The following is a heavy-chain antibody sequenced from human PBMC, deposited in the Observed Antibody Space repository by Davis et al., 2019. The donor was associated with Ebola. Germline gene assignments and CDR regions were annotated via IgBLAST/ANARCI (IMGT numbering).Heavy chain of an antibody. CDR3: ARLSELFSSSSGALYFDL. CDR1: GGTNSSGTYY. V-gene: IGHV4-39*07. D-gene: IGHD6-6*01. CDR2: IYYNGRT. J-gene: IGHJ2*01. Sequence: GSLRLSCSVSGGTNSSGTYYLGWVRQPPGKGLEWIGSIYYNGRTYYSSSLEGRVTILLDTSKNQFSLKLRSVTAADTAVYFCARLSELFSSSSGALYFDLWGRGTLVSVSS.